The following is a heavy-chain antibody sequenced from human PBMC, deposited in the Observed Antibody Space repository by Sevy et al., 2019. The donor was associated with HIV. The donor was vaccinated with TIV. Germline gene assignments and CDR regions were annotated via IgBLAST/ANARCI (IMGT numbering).Heavy chain of an antibody. D-gene: IGHD5-12*01. CDR2: IYYSGAT. V-gene: IGHV4-39*01. Sequence: SETLSLTCIVSGDSISSKSYYWAWIRQSPGTGLEWIGSIYYSGATQYNPSLQSRVTISVDTTKNQLSLKLSSVTAADTAVYFGARHAGYSGTHLRDWGQGMLVTVSS. CDR3: ARHAGYSGTHLRD. CDR1: GDSISSKSYY. J-gene: IGHJ4*02.